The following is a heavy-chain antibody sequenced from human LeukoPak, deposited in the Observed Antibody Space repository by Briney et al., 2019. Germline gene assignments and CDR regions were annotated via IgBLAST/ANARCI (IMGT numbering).Heavy chain of an antibody. CDR1: GFTFSSYG. D-gene: IGHD2-15*01. J-gene: IGHJ4*02. CDR2: IYSSGMT. CDR3: AREAANAHSFDY. V-gene: IGHV3-66*01. Sequence: GGSLRLSCAASGFTFSSYGMTWVRQAPGKGLEWVSVIYSSGMTYYADSVKGRFTISRDNSKNTLFLQMDSLRADDTAAYYCAREAANAHSFDYWGQGTLLTVSS.